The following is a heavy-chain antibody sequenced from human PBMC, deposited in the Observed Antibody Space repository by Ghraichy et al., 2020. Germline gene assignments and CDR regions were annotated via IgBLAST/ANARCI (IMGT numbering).Heavy chain of an antibody. V-gene: IGHV4-59*08. CDR1: GGSISSYY. CDR2: IYYSGST. J-gene: IGHJ2*01. CDR3: ARHGYCSSTSCYGRWSSAPIWYFDL. Sequence: SQTLSLTCTVSGGSISSYYWSWIRQPPGKGLEWIGYIYYSGSTNYNPSLKSRVTISVDTSKNQFSLKLSSVTAADTAVYYCARHGYCSSTSCYGRWSSAPIWYFDLWGRGTLVTVSS. D-gene: IGHD2-2*03.